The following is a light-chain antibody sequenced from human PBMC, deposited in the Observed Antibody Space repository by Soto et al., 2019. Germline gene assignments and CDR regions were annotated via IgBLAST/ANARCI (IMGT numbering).Light chain of an antibody. CDR2: GAS. CDR1: QSVSSN. J-gene: IGKJ5*01. Sequence: EVVVTQSPATLSVSPGERATLSCRASQSVSSNLAWYQQKPGQAPRLLIYGASTRATGIPARFSGSGSGTEFTLTISSLQSEDFAVYYCHQYDNWTKTFGQGTRLEIK. V-gene: IGKV3-15*01. CDR3: HQYDNWTKT.